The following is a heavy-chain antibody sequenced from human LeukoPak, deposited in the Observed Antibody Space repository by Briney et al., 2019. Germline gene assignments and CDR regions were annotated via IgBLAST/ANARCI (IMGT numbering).Heavy chain of an antibody. D-gene: IGHD3-9*01. Sequence: GASVKVSCKASGYTFTSYGISWVRQAPGQGLEWMGWISAYNGNTNYAQKLQGRVTMTTDTSTSTAYMELRSLRSDDTAVYYCARVGGYDILTGFPYYYYYYMDVWGKGTTVTVSS. CDR1: GYTFTSYG. V-gene: IGHV1-18*01. J-gene: IGHJ6*03. CDR3: ARVGGYDILTGFPYYYYYYMDV. CDR2: ISAYNGNT.